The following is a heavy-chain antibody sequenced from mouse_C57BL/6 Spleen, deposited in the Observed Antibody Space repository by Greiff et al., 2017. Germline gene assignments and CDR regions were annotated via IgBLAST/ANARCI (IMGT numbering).Heavy chain of an antibody. V-gene: IGHV1-64*01. D-gene: IGHD1-1*01. CDR1: GYTFTSYW. CDR3: ARSRAVVGSYYAMDY. Sequence: QVQLQQPGAELVKPGASVKLSCKASGYTFTSYWMHWVKQRPGQGLEWIGMIHPNSGSTNYNEKFKSKATLTVDKSSSTAYMQLSSLTSEDSAVYYCARSRAVVGSYYAMDYWGQGTSVTVSS. CDR2: IHPNSGST. J-gene: IGHJ4*01.